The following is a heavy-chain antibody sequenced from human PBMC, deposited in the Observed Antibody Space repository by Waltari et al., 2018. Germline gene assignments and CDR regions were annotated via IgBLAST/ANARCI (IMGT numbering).Heavy chain of an antibody. D-gene: IGHD6-13*01. CDR3: ARSYSSVWYDAFDI. CDR2: ITSSSSYA. CDR1: GFIFGSFD. V-gene: IGHV3-21*02. J-gene: IGHJ3*02. Sequence: EGQLVESGGGLVKPGGSLRLSCAASGFIFGSFDMSWVRQTPGKGLEWVSSITSSSSYAYSADSVKGRFAISRDNAKDSLYLHLTSLRAEDTAVYYCARSYSSVWYDAFDIWGQGTAVTVSS.